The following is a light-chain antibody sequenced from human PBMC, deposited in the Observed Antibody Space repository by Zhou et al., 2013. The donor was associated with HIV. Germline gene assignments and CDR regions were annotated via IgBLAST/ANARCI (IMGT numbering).Light chain of an antibody. V-gene: IGKV1-13*02. CDR2: DAS. J-gene: IGKJ3*01. Sequence: AIQLTQSPSSLSASVGDRVTITCRASQGISRHLAWYQQKPGKAPNLLIYDASTLQIGVPSRFSGSGSGTHFTLTISGLRPEDFATYYCQQSYSTPFTFGPGTKVGYQT. CDR3: QQSYSTPFT. CDR1: QGISRH.